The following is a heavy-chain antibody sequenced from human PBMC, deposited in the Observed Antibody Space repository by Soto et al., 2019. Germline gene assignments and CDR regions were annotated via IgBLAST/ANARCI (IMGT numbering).Heavy chain of an antibody. J-gene: IGHJ4*02. V-gene: IGHV3-23*01. CDR1: GFTFSSYA. D-gene: IGHD4-17*01. CDR2: ISGSGGST. Sequence: GGSLRLSCAASGFTFSSYAMNWVRQAPGKGLEWVSAISGSGGSTYYADSVKGRFTISRDNSKNTLYLQMNSLRAEDTAVYYCANRHDYGDYDYFDYWGQGTLVTVSS. CDR3: ANRHDYGDYDYFDY.